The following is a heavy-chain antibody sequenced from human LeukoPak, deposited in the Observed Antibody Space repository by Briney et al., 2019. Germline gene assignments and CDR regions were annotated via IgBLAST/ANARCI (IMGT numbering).Heavy chain of an antibody. J-gene: IGHJ5*02. D-gene: IGHD3-22*01. CDR1: GGSISSYY. CDR2: IYHSGST. CDR3: ARVDYYDSSGYYSSAWGKVDP. V-gene: IGHV4-59*01. Sequence: PSETLSLTCTVSGGSISSYYWSWIRQPPGKGLEWIGYIYHSGSTNYNPSLKSRVTISVDTSKNQFSLKLSSVTAADTAVYYCARVDYYDSSGYYSSAWGKVDPWGQGTLVTVSS.